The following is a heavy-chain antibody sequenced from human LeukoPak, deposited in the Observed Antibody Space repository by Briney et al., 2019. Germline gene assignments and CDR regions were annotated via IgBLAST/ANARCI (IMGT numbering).Heavy chain of an antibody. Sequence: GGSLRLSCAASGFTFSSYWMSWVRQAPGKGLEWVANIKQDGREKYYVDSVKGRFTISRDNAKNSLYLQMNSLRAEDTAVYYCARDSSSWLIYFDYWGQGTLVTVSS. CDR1: GFTFSSYW. D-gene: IGHD6-13*01. V-gene: IGHV3-7*01. CDR3: ARDSSSWLIYFDY. J-gene: IGHJ4*02. CDR2: IKQDGREK.